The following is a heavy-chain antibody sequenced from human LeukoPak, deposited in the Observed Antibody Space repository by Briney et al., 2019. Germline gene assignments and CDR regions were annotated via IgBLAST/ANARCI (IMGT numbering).Heavy chain of an antibody. CDR3: ARGPPYYYDSSGSHDAFDI. D-gene: IGHD3-22*01. J-gene: IGHJ3*02. Sequence: SETLSLTCAVSGGSISSSNWWSWVRQPPGKGLEWIGEIYHSGSTNYNPSLKSRVTILVDKSKNQFSLKLSSVTAADTAVYYCARGPPYYYDSSGSHDAFDIWGQGTMVTVSS. V-gene: IGHV4-4*02. CDR2: IYHSGST. CDR1: GGSISSSNW.